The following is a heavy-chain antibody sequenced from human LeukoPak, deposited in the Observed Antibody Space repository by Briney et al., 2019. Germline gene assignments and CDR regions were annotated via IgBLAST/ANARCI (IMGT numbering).Heavy chain of an antibody. D-gene: IGHD5-18*01. CDR1: RFTVSSNY. CDR2: ISGSGGST. V-gene: IGHV3-23*01. CDR3: AKEWMRLSL. Sequence: PGGSLRLSCAASRFTVSSNYMNWVRQAPGKGLEWVSGISGSGGSTDYADSVKGRFIISRDNSKNRLFLQMNSLRAEDTAVYYCAKEWMRLSLWGQGTMVTVSS. J-gene: IGHJ4*02.